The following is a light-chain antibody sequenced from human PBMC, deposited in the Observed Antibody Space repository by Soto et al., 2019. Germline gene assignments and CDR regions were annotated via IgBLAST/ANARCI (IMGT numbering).Light chain of an antibody. CDR2: DAS. Sequence: DIQMTQSRATLSASVGDIVGITCRASQDISRWLAWYQQQPGKAPKVLIWDASSLQRGVPSRFTGSGSGTEFTLTISSLQPEDFATYYCQQANSFPITFGQGTRLEIK. J-gene: IGKJ5*01. CDR1: QDISRW. CDR3: QQANSFPIT. V-gene: IGKV1-12*01.